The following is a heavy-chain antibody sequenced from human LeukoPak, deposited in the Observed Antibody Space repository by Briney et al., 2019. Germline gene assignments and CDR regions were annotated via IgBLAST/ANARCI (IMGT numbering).Heavy chain of an antibody. J-gene: IGHJ4*02. Sequence: GGSLRLSCAASGFTFSSYWLHWVRQAPGKGLVWVSRIKGDERSANYADSVKGRFTISRDNAKNTVYLEMNSLRAEDTAVYYCVRGQLWSYYHDYWGQGTLVTVSS. CDR1: GFTFSSYW. V-gene: IGHV3-74*01. CDR2: IKGDERSA. D-gene: IGHD5-18*01. CDR3: VRGQLWSYYHDY.